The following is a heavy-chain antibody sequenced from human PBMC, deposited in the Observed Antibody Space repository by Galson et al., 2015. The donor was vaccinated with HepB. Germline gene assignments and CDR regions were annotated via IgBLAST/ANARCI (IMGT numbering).Heavy chain of an antibody. Sequence: SVKVSCKASGYTFTGYYMHWVRQAPGQELQWMGRISPKSGATNYPQKFQGRVTMTSDTSISTAYMELNRLNSDDTAVYYCARGSSDWFRFDPWGQGTLVTVSS. D-gene: IGHD6-25*01. CDR3: ARGSSDWFRFDP. CDR1: GYTFTGYY. CDR2: ISPKSGAT. J-gene: IGHJ5*02. V-gene: IGHV1-2*06.